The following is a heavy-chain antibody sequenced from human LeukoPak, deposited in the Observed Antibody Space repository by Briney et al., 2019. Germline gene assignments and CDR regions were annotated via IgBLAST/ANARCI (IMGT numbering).Heavy chain of an antibody. CDR2: ISGSGGST. Sequence: PGGSLRLSCAASGFTFSSYAMSWVRQAPGKGLEWVSAISGSGGSTYYADSVKGRFTITRDNSKNTLYLQMNSLRAEDTAVYYCAKGSSGWYGSNPLKYYLGYWGQGTLVTVSS. D-gene: IGHD6-19*01. J-gene: IGHJ4*02. V-gene: IGHV3-23*01. CDR1: GFTFSSYA. CDR3: AKGSSGWYGSNPLKYYLGY.